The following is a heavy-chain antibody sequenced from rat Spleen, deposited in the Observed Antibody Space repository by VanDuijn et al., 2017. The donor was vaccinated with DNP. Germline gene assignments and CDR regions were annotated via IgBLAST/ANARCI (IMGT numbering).Heavy chain of an antibody. Sequence: EVQLVESGGGLVQPGRSMKLSCAASGFTFSNYDMAWVRQAPKKGLEWVATISYDGSSTNYRDSVKGRFTCSRDNAKSTLYLQIDSLRSEDTATYYCARPDYWGQGVMVTVSS. CDR2: ISYDGSST. J-gene: IGHJ2*01. V-gene: IGHV5-7*01. CDR1: GFTFSNYD. CDR3: ARPDY.